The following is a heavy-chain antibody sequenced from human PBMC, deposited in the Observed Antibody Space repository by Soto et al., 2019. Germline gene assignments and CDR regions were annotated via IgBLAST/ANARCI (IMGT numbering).Heavy chain of an antibody. J-gene: IGHJ4*02. D-gene: IGHD2-15*01. CDR1: GSAFRTHG. CDR2: IWGDGSKK. V-gene: IGHV3-33*01. CDR3: ARGAVAAGDFDY. Sequence: HPGGSLRLSCAASGSAFRTHGMHWVRQAPGKGLEWVAVIWGDGSKKYYADSVKGRFTISKDNSKNTLFLQMNTLRAEDTAVYYCARGAVAAGDFDYWGQGTLVTVSS.